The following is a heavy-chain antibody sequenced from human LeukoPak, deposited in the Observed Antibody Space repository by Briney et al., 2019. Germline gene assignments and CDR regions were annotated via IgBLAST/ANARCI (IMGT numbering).Heavy chain of an antibody. CDR3: ARGETRIVH. Sequence: GGSLRLSCAASGFTFSSYSMNWVRQAPAKGLEWVSQITSVSAIYYTDSVKGRFTISRDNAKNSLFRQMNGLTDGDTAIYYCARGETRIVHWGQGTLVTVSS. D-gene: IGHD2-15*01. J-gene: IGHJ1*01. CDR2: ITSVSAI. V-gene: IGHV3-48*02. CDR1: GFTFSSYS.